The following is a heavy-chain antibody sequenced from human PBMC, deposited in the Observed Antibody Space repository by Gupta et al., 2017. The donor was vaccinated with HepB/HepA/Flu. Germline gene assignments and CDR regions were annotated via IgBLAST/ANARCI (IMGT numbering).Heavy chain of an antibody. V-gene: IGHV1-46*01. CDR2: INPSGGST. J-gene: IGHJ3*02. Sequence: QVQLVQSGAEVEKPGASVKVSCKASGYTFTTYYMHWVRQAPGQGLEWMGIINPSGGSTSYAQKFQGRVTMTRDTSTSTVYMELSSLRSEDTAMYYCARGAGIFGGAFDIWGQGTMVTVSS. CDR3: ARGAGIFGGAFDI. D-gene: IGHD3-3*01. CDR1: GYTFTTYY.